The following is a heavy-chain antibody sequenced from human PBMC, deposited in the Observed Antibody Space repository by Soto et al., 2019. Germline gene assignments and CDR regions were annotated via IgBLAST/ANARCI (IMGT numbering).Heavy chain of an antibody. CDR1: GFTFSSYA. J-gene: IGHJ4*02. V-gene: IGHV3-23*01. Sequence: LRLSCAASGFTFSSYAMIWIRQVPGKGLEWVSGLYGSGGGIHYADSVKGRFTISRDNSAYSVYLQMNDLRVEDSAVYYCAKDAVSLDGVWLAHDWGQGTVVTVYS. CDR2: LYGSGGGI. D-gene: IGHD5-12*01. CDR3: AKDAVSLDGVWLAHD.